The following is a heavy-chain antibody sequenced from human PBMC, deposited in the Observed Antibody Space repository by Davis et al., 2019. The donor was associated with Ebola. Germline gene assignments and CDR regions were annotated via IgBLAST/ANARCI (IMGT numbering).Heavy chain of an antibody. V-gene: IGHV3-23*01. CDR1: GFTFSSYA. CDR2: ISGSGGST. J-gene: IGHJ6*02. CDR3: AKDPIYGMDV. Sequence: GESLKISCAASGFTFSSYAMSWVRQAPGKGLEWVSAISGSGGSTYYADSVKGRFTISRDNSKNTLYLQMNSLRAEDTAVYYCAKDPIYGMDVWGQGTTVTVSS.